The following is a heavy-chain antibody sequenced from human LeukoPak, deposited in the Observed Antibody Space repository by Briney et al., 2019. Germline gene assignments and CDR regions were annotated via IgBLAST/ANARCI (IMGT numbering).Heavy chain of an antibody. D-gene: IGHD2-15*01. CDR3: AKDRVVVVAATNIIDY. V-gene: IGHV3-23*01. Sequence: PGGFLRLSCAASGFTFSSYAMSWVRQAPGKGLEWVSAISGSGGSTYYADSVKGRFTISRDNSKNTLYLQMNNLRAEDTAVYYCAKDRVVVVAATNIIDYWGQGTLVTVSS. CDR1: GFTFSSYA. CDR2: ISGSGGST. J-gene: IGHJ4*02.